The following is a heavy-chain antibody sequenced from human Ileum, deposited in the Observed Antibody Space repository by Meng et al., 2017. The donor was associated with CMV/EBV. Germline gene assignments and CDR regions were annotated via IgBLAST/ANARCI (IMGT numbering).Heavy chain of an antibody. J-gene: IGHJ5*02. CDR3: AKGAYTSNWGSFDP. D-gene: IGHD3-16*01. CDR2: ISASGGSA. Sequence: ASGFTFSSFAMNWVRQAPGKGLEWVSVISASGGSANYADSVKGRFTISRDNSKNTMYLQMDSLRAEDTAEYYCAKGAYTSNWGSFDPWGQGTLVTVFS. V-gene: IGHV3-23*01. CDR1: GFTFSSFA.